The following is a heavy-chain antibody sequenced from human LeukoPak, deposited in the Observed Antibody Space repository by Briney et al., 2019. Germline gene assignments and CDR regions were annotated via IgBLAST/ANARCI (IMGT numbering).Heavy chain of an antibody. J-gene: IGHJ5*02. CDR1: GASITAYY. CDR3: ARVAHYCSSTSCYAGWFDP. Sequence: SSETLSLTCTVSGASITAYYWSWIRQPPGMGLECIGYISYSGSTNYNPSLNSRVTLSVDSSRNQFSLKLSSVTAADTAVYYCARVAHYCSSTSCYAGWFDPWGQGTLVTVSS. D-gene: IGHD2-2*01. CDR2: ISYSGST. V-gene: IGHV4-59*08.